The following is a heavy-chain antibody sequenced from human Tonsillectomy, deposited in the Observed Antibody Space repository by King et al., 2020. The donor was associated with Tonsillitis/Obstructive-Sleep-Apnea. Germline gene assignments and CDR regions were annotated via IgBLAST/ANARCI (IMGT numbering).Heavy chain of an antibody. CDR2: ISGDGGST. Sequence: VQLVESGGGVVQPGGSLRLSCAASGFTFDDYAMHWVRQAPGKGLEWVSLISGDGGSTYYADSVKGRFTISRDNSKNSLYLQMNSLRTEDTALYYCAKVGPGYSSSAALSYWGQGTLVTVSS. D-gene: IGHD6-6*01. CDR1: GFTFDDYA. CDR3: AKVGPGYSSSAALSY. J-gene: IGHJ4*02. V-gene: IGHV3-43*02.